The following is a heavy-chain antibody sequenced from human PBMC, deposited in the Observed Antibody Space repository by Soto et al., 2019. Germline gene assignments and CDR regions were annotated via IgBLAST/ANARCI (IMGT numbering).Heavy chain of an antibody. CDR2: IIPVLDVA. D-gene: IGHD3-9*01. CDR1: GGIFSSYT. V-gene: IGHV1-69*02. Sequence: GASVKVSCKTSGGIFSSYTVSWVRQAPGQGLEWMGKIIPVLDVANYAQRFRGRVTITADKYTSTAYMELSSLRSEDTAMYFCARNPHDDLLNGYDSYYFDSWGQGTLVTVS. CDR3: ARNPHDDLLNGYDSYYFDS. J-gene: IGHJ4*02.